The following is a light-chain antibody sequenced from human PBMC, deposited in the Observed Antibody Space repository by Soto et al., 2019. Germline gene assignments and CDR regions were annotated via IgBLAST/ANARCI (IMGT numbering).Light chain of an antibody. CDR3: QHYGGSPYT. CDR2: GAS. CDR1: QSVSSNY. Sequence: EIVLTQSPGTLSLSPGEGATLSCRASQSVSSNYLAWYQQKPGQAPRLLIYGASTRATGIPDRFSGSGSGTDFTLTISRLEPGDFAVYYCQHYGGSPYTFGQGTRLEIK. V-gene: IGKV3-20*01. J-gene: IGKJ2*01.